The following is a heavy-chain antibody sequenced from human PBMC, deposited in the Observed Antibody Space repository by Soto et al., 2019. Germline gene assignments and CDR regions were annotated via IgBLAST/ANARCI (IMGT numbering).Heavy chain of an antibody. Sequence: QVQLVQSGGGVVQPGRSLRLSCVASGFIFSTYGMHWVRQVPGKGLEWVAHISYDGSNEYYADSVKGRFTVSRDNAKNTLDLQMNGLKNEDTALYYCAQEYVVGTSGGYFDSWGKGALFIVSS. CDR2: ISYDGSNE. CDR3: AQEYVVGTSGGYFDS. D-gene: IGHD1-1*01. CDR1: GFIFSTYG. V-gene: IGHV3-30*18. J-gene: IGHJ4*02.